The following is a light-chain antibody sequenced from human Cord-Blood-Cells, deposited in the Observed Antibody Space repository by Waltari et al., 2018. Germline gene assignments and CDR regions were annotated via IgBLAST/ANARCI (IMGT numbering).Light chain of an antibody. CDR2: EGS. J-gene: IGLJ3*02. V-gene: IGLV2-23*03. Sequence: QSALTQPASVSGSPGQSITISCTGTSRDVGSYNLVSWYQPHPGKAPKLMIYEGSKRPSGVSNRFSGSKSGNTASLTISGLQAEDEADYYCCSYAGSSTFDWVFGGGTKLTVL. CDR1: SRDVGSYNL. CDR3: CSYAGSSTFDWV.